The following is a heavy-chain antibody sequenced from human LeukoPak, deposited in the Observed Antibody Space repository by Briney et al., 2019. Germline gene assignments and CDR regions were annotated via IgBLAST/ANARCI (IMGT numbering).Heavy chain of an antibody. CDR1: GGSISSYY. Sequence: SETLSLTCTVSGGSISSYYWSWIRQPPGKGLVWIGYIYYSGSTNYNPSLKSRVTISVDTSKNQFSLKLSSVTAADTAVYYCARGAYCSSTSCYYPEFDYWGQGTLVTVSS. CDR2: IYYSGST. J-gene: IGHJ4*02. CDR3: ARGAYCSSTSCYYPEFDY. V-gene: IGHV4-59*01. D-gene: IGHD2-2*01.